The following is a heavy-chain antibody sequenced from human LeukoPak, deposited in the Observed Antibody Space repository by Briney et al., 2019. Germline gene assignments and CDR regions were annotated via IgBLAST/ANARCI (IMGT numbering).Heavy chain of an antibody. V-gene: IGHV3-9*01. CDR3: AKDISAGTAFDI. CDR1: GFTFDDYA. J-gene: IGHJ3*02. CDR2: ISWNSGSI. D-gene: IGHD6-13*01. Sequence: GGSLRLSCAASGFTFDDYAMHWVRQAPGKGLEWVSGISWNSGSIGHADSVKGRFTISRDNAKNSLYLQMNSLRAEDTALYYCAKDISAGTAFDIWGQGTMVTVSS.